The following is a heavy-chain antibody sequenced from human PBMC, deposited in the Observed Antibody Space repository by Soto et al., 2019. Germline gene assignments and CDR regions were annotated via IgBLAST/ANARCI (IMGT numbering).Heavy chain of an antibody. CDR3: AHRPNINYYDSSGYDYYFDY. V-gene: IGHV2-5*01. CDR2: IYWNDDK. Sequence: QITLKESGPTLVKPTQTLTLTCTFSGFSLSTSGVGVGWIRQPPGKALEWLALIYWNDDKRYSPSLKSRLTITKDTSKNQVVLTMNNMDPVDTATYYCAHRPNINYYDSSGYDYYFDYWGQGTLVTVSS. D-gene: IGHD3-22*01. CDR1: GFSLSTSGVG. J-gene: IGHJ4*02.